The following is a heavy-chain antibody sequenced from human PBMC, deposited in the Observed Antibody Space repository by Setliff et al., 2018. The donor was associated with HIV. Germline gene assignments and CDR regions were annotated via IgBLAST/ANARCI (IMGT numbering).Heavy chain of an antibody. CDR2: IYTSGST. J-gene: IGHJ4*02. D-gene: IGHD1-1*01. CDR1: GGSLSSFS. CDR3: AMVIGWNDAGDY. Sequence: SETLSLTCAVYGGSLSSFSWTWIRQPAGKGLEWIGRIYTSGSTNYNPSLKSRVTMSVDTSKNQFSLKLSFVTAADTAVYYCAMVIGWNDAGDYWGRGTLVTVSS. V-gene: IGHV4-59*10.